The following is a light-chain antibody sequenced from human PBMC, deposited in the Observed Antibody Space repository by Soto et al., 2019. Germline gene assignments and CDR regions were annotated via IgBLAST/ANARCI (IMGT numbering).Light chain of an antibody. J-gene: IGKJ2*01. CDR3: QQYKSYSYT. Sequence: DILMTQSPSTLSASVGDRVTITCRASQSISSRLAWYQQKPGKAPKLLIFDASSLETGVPSRFSGSGSGTQFTLTISSLQPDDFATYYCQQYKSYSYTFGQGTKVDIK. CDR2: DAS. CDR1: QSISSR. V-gene: IGKV1-5*01.